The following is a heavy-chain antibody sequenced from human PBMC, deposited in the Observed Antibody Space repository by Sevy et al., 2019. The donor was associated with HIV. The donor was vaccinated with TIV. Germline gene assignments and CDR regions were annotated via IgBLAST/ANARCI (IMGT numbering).Heavy chain of an antibody. CDR2: FDPEDGET. J-gene: IGHJ4*02. CDR3: ATTKDYYESSGCPFDY. D-gene: IGHD3-22*01. CDR1: GYTLTKLS. V-gene: IGHV1-24*01. Sequence: ASVKVSCKVSGYTLTKLSRHWVRQAPGKGLEWMGSFDPEDGETLYAQSLQGRITMTEDTSTDTAYMELNSLRSEDTAVYYCATTKDYYESSGCPFDYWGQGTLVTVSS.